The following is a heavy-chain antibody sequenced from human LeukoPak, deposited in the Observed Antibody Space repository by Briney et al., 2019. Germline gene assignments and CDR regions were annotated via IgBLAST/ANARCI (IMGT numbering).Heavy chain of an antibody. V-gene: IGHV1-69*05. J-gene: IGHJ5*02. Sequence: SVKVSCKASGGTFSSYAISWVRQAPGQGLEWMGGIIPIFGTANYAQKFQGRVTITTDESTSTAYMELSSLRSEDTAVYYCARESLEAATGRGWFDPWGQGTLVTVSS. CDR2: IIPIFGTA. CDR3: ARESLEAATGRGWFDP. CDR1: GGTFSSYA. D-gene: IGHD2-15*01.